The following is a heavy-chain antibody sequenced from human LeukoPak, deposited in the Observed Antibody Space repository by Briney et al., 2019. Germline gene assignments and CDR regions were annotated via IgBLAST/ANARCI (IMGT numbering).Heavy chain of an antibody. CDR1: GGSISSSSYY. D-gene: IGHD3-10*01. V-gene: IGHV4-61*05. CDR3: ARRRLLWFGELFSDWFDP. J-gene: IGHJ5*02. Sequence: SETLSLTRTVSGGSISSSSYYWGWIRQPPGKGLEWIGYIYYSGSTNYNPSLKSRVTISVDTSKNQFSLKLSSVTAADTAVYYCARRRLLWFGELFSDWFDPWGQGTLVTVSS. CDR2: IYYSGST.